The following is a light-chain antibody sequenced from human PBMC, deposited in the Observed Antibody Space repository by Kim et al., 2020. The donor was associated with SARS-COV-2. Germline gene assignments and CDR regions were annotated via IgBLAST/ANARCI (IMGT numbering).Light chain of an antibody. V-gene: IGLV10-54*01. Sequence: TATRSCIGNSNTVGNEVACWLQQHQCLPPKLLYYRNNDRPSGISERLSAFRSGSTASLTISGLQPEDEADYYCSALDSSLSAWVFGGGTQLTVL. CDR1: SNTVGNEV. CDR3: SALDSSLSAWV. CDR2: RNN. J-gene: IGLJ3*02.